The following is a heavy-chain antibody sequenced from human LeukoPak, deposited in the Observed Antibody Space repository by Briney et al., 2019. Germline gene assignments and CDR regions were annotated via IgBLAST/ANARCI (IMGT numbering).Heavy chain of an antibody. D-gene: IGHD1-26*01. Sequence: SETLSLTCAVYGGSFSGYYWSWIRQPPGKGLEWIGEINHSGSTNNNPSLKSRVTISVDTSKNQFSLKLRSVTAADTAMYYCARRPRNSGTYDGPSGLDYWGQGILVTVSS. CDR1: GGSFSGYY. J-gene: IGHJ4*02. CDR3: ARRPRNSGTYDGPSGLDY. CDR2: INHSGST. V-gene: IGHV4-34*01.